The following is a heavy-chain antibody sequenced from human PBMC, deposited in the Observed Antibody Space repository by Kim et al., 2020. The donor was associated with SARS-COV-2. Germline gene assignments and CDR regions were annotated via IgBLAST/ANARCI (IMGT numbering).Heavy chain of an antibody. V-gene: IGHV3-9*01. CDR3: AKDIGYSSGCPDY. D-gene: IGHD6-19*01. J-gene: IGHJ4*02. Sequence: YADDVKDRFTISRDNAKNSLYLQMSSLRAEDTALYYCAKDIGYSSGCPDYWGQGTLVTVSS.